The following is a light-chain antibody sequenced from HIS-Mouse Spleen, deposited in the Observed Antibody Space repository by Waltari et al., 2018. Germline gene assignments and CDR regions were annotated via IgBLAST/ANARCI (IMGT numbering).Light chain of an antibody. CDR2: EGS. J-gene: IGLJ2*01. CDR3: CSYAGSSTFVV. Sequence: QSALTQPASVSGSPGQSITISCTGHSSDVGRYNLVSWYQQHPGKAPKLMIYEGSKRPSGVSNRFSGSKSGNTASLTISGLQAEDEADYYCCSYAGSSTFVVFGGGTKLTVL. CDR1: SSDVGRYNL. V-gene: IGLV2-23*03.